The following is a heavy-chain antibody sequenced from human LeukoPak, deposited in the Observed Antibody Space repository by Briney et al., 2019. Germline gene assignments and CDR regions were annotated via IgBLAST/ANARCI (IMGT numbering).Heavy chain of an antibody. J-gene: IGHJ4*02. CDR3: AKDGGLWVSAHWGDS. Sequence: XPGGSLRLSCAASGFTFSSYAMSWVRQAPGKGLEWVSAISGSGGSTYYADSVKGRFTVSRDDSKNTLYLQMNSLRAEDTAVYYCAKDGGLWVSAHWGDSWGRGTLVTVSS. CDR1: GFTFSSYA. V-gene: IGHV3-23*01. CDR2: ISGSGGST. D-gene: IGHD7-27*01.